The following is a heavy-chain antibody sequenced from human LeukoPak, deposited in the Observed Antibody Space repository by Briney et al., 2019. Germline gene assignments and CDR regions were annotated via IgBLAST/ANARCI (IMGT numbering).Heavy chain of an antibody. CDR1: GGSISSGDYY. CDR3: ARDLRYQPSNYYYYYMDV. CDR2: IYYSGST. J-gene: IGHJ6*03. D-gene: IGHD2-2*01. Sequence: SQTRSLTCTVSGGSISSGDYYWSWIRQPPGKGLEWIGYIYYSGSTYYNPSLKSRVTMSVDTSKNQFSLKLSSVTAADTAVYYCARDLRYQPSNYYYYYMDVWGKGTTVTVSS. V-gene: IGHV4-30-4*08.